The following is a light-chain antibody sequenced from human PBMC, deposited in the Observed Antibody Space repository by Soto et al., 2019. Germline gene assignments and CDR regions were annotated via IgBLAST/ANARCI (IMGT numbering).Light chain of an antibody. CDR1: QNVYNN. Sequence: EIVMTQSPATLSVSPGEGATLSCKASQNVYNNLAWYQQRPGQPPRLLIYDESTRATGISARFSGSGYGTELTLTISSLQSEDFAVYFCQQCRNWPLTFGGGTKVEIK. CDR3: QQCRNWPLT. J-gene: IGKJ4*01. V-gene: IGKV3-15*01. CDR2: DES.